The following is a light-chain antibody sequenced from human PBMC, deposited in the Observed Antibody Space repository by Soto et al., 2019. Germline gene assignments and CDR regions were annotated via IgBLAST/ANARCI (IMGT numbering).Light chain of an antibody. J-gene: IGLJ1*01. V-gene: IGLV2-14*01. Sequence: QSALTQPASVSGSVGQSITISCTGTSSDVGGYDFVSWYQHHPGKAPKLIIYEVRTRPSGVSDRFSGSKSGNTASLTISGLQAEDEADYDCSSYTSDWGVFGTGTKVTVL. CDR3: SSYTSDWGV. CDR1: SSDVGGYDF. CDR2: EVR.